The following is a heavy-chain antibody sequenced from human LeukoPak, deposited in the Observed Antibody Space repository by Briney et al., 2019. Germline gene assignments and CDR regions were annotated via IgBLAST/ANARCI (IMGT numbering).Heavy chain of an antibody. CDR1: GGSISSGGSY. D-gene: IGHD2-2*01. J-gene: IGHJ6*04. CDR3: ARVSCSSTSCKRYYYYGMDV. CDR2: ISYSGST. V-gene: IGHV4-31*03. Sequence: PSETLSLTCTVSGGSISSGGSYWSWIRQHPGKGLEWIGYISYSGSTYCNPSLKSRVTISVDTSKNQFSLKLSSVTAADTAVYYCARVSCSSTSCKRYYYYGMDVWGKGTTVTVSS.